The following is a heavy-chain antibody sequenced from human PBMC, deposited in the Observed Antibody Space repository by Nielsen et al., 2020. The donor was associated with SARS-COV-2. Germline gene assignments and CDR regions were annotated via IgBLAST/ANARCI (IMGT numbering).Heavy chain of an antibody. D-gene: IGHD1-26*01. V-gene: IGHV4-34*01. J-gene: IGHJ4*02. CDR2: IYHSGST. CDR3: ARNSGSYYGAADY. Sequence: WIRQPPGKGLEWIGEIYHSGSTNYNPSLKSRVTISVDTSKNQFSLKLSSVTAADTAVYYCARNSGSYYGAADYWGQGTLVTVSS.